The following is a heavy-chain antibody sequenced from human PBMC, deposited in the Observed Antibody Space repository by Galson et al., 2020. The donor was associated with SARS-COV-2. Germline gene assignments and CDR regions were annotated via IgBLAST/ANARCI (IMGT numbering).Heavy chain of an antibody. V-gene: IGHV4-38-2*02. Sequence: ASETLSLTCTVSDYSIRSAYYWGWIRQPPGKGLEWIGSIYHSGSTYYNPSLKSRVTISVDRSKNQFSLKLSSVTAADTAVYYCARDLQNGYSGEWGQGTLVTVSS. J-gene: IGHJ4*02. CDR1: DYSIRSAYY. CDR2: IYHSGST. D-gene: IGHD4-4*01. CDR3: ARDLQNGYSGE.